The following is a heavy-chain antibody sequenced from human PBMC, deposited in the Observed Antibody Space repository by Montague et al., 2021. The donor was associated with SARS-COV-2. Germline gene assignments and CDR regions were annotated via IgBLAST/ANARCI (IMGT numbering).Heavy chain of an antibody. Sequence: SLRLSCAASGFTFSSYAMHWVRQAPGKGLEWVAVISYDGSNKYYADSVKGRFTISRDNSKNTLYLQMNSLRAEDTAVYYCAAEMATISAPLDYWSQGTLVTVSS. D-gene: IGHD5-24*01. V-gene: IGHV3-30*04. J-gene: IGHJ4*02. CDR1: GFTFSSYA. CDR3: AAEMATISAPLDY. CDR2: ISYDGSNK.